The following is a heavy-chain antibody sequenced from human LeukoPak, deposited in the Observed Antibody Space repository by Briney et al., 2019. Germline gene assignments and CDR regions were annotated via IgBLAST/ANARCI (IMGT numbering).Heavy chain of an antibody. CDR2: ISWNSSSI. J-gene: IGHJ5*02. V-gene: IGHV3-9*01. CDR3: ANDLYSSSA. D-gene: IGHD6-13*01. CDR1: GCTFDDYA. Sequence: GGSLRLSCAASGCTFDDYAMRWVRHAPGKGLEWVSGISWNSSSIVYADSVKGRFTISRDNAKNSLYLQMNSLRAEDTALYYCANDLYSSSAWGQGTPVTVSS.